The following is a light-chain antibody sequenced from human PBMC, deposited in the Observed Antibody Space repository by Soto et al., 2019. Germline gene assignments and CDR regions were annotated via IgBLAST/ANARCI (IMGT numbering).Light chain of an antibody. CDR3: QQYGSSPPVT. Sequence: EIVLTQSPGTLSLSPGERATLSCRASQSVSSSYLAWYQQKPGQAPRLLIYGASGSATGIPDRFSGSGSGTDFTLTISRLEPEDFAVYYCQQYGSSPPVTFGQGTRLDIK. CDR1: QSVSSSY. CDR2: GAS. J-gene: IGKJ5*01. V-gene: IGKV3-20*01.